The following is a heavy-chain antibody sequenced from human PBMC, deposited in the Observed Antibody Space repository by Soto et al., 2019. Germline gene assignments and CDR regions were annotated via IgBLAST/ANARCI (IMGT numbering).Heavy chain of an antibody. CDR3: METLTPMDV. CDR1: GFTFSGSG. V-gene: IGHV3-73*01. J-gene: IGHJ6*02. CDR2: IRTKASNYAT. Sequence: DVQLVESGGGLVQPGGSLKLSCAASGFTFSGSGIHWVRQASGKGLEWVGHIRTKASNYATEYAASVRGRFTISRDDSKNTAYLQMASLTTEDTAVYYCMETLTPMDVWGQGTTVTVSS. D-gene: IGHD4-17*01.